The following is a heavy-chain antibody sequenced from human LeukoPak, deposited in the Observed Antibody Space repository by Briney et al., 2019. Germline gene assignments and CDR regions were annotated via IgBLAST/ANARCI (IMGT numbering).Heavy chain of an antibody. Sequence: ASVKVSCKASGYTFTSYYMHWVRQAPGQGFEWMGIINPSGGSTSYAQKFQGRVTMTRDTSTSTVYMELSSLRSEDTAVYYCAREGSQRYCSSTSCYEYWGQGTLVTVSS. CDR1: GYTFTSYY. J-gene: IGHJ4*02. V-gene: IGHV1-46*01. D-gene: IGHD2-2*01. CDR3: AREGSQRYCSSTSCYEY. CDR2: INPSGGST.